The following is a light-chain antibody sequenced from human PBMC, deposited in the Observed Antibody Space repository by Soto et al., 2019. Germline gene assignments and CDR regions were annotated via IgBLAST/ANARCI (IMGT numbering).Light chain of an antibody. J-gene: IGLJ2*01. CDR3: HSYDVSLRGPA. CDR2: DNR. CDR1: RSNIGAGYD. Sequence: QPVLTQPPALSGAPGQRVTISCTGSRSNIGAGYDVHWYQHLPGTAPKVLIFDNRNRPSGVPDRFSGSKSGTSASLAITGLQAEDEAVYYLHSYDVSLRGPAFGGGTKLTVL. V-gene: IGLV1-40*01.